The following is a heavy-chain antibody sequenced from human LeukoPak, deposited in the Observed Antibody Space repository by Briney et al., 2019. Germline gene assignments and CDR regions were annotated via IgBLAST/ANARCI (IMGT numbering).Heavy chain of an antibody. CDR2: IYHSGST. CDR3: ARLPSMVRGVIRP. J-gene: IGHJ5*02. Sequence: SETLSLTCTVSGYSISSGYYWGWIRQPPGKGLEWIGSIYHSGSTYYNPSLKSRVTISVDTSKNQFSLKLSSVTAADTAVYYCARLPSMVRGVIRPWGQGTLVTVSS. CDR1: GYSISSGYY. D-gene: IGHD3-10*01. V-gene: IGHV4-38-2*02.